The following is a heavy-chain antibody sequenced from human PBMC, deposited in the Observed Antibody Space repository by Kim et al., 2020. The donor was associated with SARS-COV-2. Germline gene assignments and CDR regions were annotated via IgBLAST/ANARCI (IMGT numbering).Heavy chain of an antibody. D-gene: IGHD2-15*01. Sequence: GGSLRLSCTASGFTFSDNWMSWVRQAPGKGLEWLAKIKEDGSDKYYLNSVEGRFTISRDNAKNSLYLQMNSLRAEDTALYFCTGDRAYSLDYWGQGTRVTVTS. CDR1: GFTFSDNW. CDR3: TGDRAYSLDY. J-gene: IGHJ4*02. CDR2: IKEDGSDK. V-gene: IGHV3-7*01.